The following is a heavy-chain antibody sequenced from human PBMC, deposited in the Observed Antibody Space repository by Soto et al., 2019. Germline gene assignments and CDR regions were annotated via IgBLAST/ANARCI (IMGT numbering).Heavy chain of an antibody. D-gene: IGHD6-19*01. CDR2: ISYDGSNK. CDR3: AKVSYSRGHWWAFDI. Sequence: GGSLRLSCAASGFTFSSYGMHWVRQAPGKGLEWVAVISYDGSNKYYADSVKGRFTISRDNSKNTLYLQMNSLRAEDTAVYYCAKVSYSRGHWWAFDIWGQGTMVTVSS. J-gene: IGHJ3*02. V-gene: IGHV3-30*18. CDR1: GFTFSSYG.